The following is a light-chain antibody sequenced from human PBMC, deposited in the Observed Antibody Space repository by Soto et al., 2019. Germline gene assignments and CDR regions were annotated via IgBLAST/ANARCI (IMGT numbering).Light chain of an antibody. V-gene: IGLV2-11*01. J-gene: IGLJ1*01. CDR3: SSYTDRNNLV. CDR2: DVS. CDR1: GSDVGGYNY. Sequence: QSVLTQPRSVSGSPGQSVTISCTGTGSDVGGYNYVSWYQQHPGKAPKLMIYDVSKRPSGVPDRFSGSKSGNTASLTVSALQAEDEADYYCSSYTDRNNLVFGTGTKLTVL.